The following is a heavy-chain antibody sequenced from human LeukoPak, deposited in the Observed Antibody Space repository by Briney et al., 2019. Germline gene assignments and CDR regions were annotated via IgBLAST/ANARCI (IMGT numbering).Heavy chain of an antibody. CDR2: ISGSGGST. Sequence: GGSLRLSCAASGFTFSSYAMSWVRQAPGKWLEWISTISGSGGSTYYVDSVKGRFTISRDNSKNTLYLQMNSLRAEDTAIYYCAKDQQSISYSPWGQGTLVTVSS. J-gene: IGHJ5*02. CDR1: GFTFSSYA. V-gene: IGHV3-23*01. CDR3: AKDQQSISYSP. D-gene: IGHD4-11*01.